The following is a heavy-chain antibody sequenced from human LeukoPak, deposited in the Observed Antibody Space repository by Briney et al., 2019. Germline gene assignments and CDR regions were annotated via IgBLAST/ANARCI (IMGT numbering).Heavy chain of an antibody. CDR3: ARAGTGLAFDI. V-gene: IGHV3-74*01. CDR1: GFSFSTYW. Sequence: GGSLRLSCAASGFSFSTYWMQWVRHAPGKGLVWVSRIKSDGSSTAYADSVKGRFTISRDNAENTLYLQMNSLRAEDTAVYYCARAGTGLAFDIWGQGTMVTVSS. J-gene: IGHJ3*02. CDR2: IKSDGSST. D-gene: IGHD2-8*02.